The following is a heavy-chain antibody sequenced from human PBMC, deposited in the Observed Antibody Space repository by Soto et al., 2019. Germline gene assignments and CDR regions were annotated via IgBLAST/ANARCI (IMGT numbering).Heavy chain of an antibody. CDR1: GFTFSSYW. CDR3: AREDLLYAGYFPFDY. D-gene: IGHD3-9*01. CDR2: INSDGSST. V-gene: IGHV3-74*01. J-gene: IGHJ4*02. Sequence: EVQLVESGGGLVQPGGSLRLSCAASGFTFSSYWMHWVRQAPGKGLVWVSRINSDGSSTSYADSVKGRFTISRDNAKNTLYLQMNRLRAEDTAVYHCAREDLLYAGYFPFDYWGQGTLVTVSS.